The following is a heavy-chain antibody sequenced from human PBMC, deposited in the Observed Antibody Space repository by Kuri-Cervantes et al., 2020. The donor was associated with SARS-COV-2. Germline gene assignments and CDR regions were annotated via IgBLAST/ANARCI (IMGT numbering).Heavy chain of an antibody. J-gene: IGHJ4*02. CDR1: GGSISSYY. D-gene: IGHD3-10*01. CDR2: IYYSGST. Sequence: SETLSLTCTVSGGSISSYYWSWIRQPPGKGLEWIGYIYYSGSTNYNPSLKSRVTISVDTSKNQFSLKLSSVTAADTAVYYCARPKGSYYTPLIFDYWGQGTLVTASS. CDR3: ARPKGSYYTPLIFDY. V-gene: IGHV4-59*12.